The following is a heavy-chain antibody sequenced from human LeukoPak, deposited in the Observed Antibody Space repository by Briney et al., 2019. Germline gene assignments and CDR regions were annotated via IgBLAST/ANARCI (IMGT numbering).Heavy chain of an antibody. V-gene: IGHV3-48*01. Sequence: GGSLRLSCEASGFTFSSYNMNWVRQAPGKGLEWVSYITTASTIIYYADSVRGRFTISRDNAKNPLYLQMNSLRAEDTAVYYCASEAGFDWNWGQGTLVTVSS. CDR1: GFTFSSYN. D-gene: IGHD3-9*01. CDR3: ASEAGFDWN. J-gene: IGHJ4*02. CDR2: ITTASTII.